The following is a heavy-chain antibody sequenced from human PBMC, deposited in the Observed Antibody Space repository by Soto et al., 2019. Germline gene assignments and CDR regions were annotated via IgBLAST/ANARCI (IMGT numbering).Heavy chain of an antibody. Sequence: EVQLVESGGGLVQPGRSLRLSCVASGFTADDYALHWVRQAPGKGLECVSGISSNSDTIHYADSVKGRFTISRDNAKNSLFLQMNSLRPEDTAVYYYAQDMTWGGMTTIHYFDSWGQGPLVTVSS. CDR2: ISSNSDTI. D-gene: IGHD4-17*01. V-gene: IGHV3-9*02. J-gene: IGHJ4*02. CDR1: GFTADDYA. CDR3: AQDMTWGGMTTIHYFDS.